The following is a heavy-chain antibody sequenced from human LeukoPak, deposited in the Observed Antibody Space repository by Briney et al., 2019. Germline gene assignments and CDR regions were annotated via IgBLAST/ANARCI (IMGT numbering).Heavy chain of an antibody. Sequence: SETLSLTCTVSGGSISSSSYYWGWIRQPPGKGLEWIGSIYYSGSTYCNPSLKSRVTISVDTSKNQFSLKLSSVTAADTAVYYCSLYIAAAGTGGMDVWGQGTTVTVSS. CDR3: SLYIAAAGTGGMDV. J-gene: IGHJ6*02. D-gene: IGHD6-13*01. CDR1: GGSISSSSYY. V-gene: IGHV4-39*01. CDR2: IYYSGST.